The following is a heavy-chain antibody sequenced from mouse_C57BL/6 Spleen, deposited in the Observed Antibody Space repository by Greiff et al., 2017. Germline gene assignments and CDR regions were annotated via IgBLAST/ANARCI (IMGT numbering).Heavy chain of an antibody. CDR3: AREGNYEGGYYFDY. Sequence: VQLQESGPGLVKPSQSLSLTCSVTGYSITSGYYWNWIRQFPGNKLEWMGYISYDGSNNYNPSLKNRISITRDTSKNQFFLKLNSVTTEDTATYYCAREGNYEGGYYFDYWGQGTTLTVSS. J-gene: IGHJ2*01. V-gene: IGHV3-6*01. D-gene: IGHD2-1*01. CDR1: GYSITSGYY. CDR2: ISYDGSN.